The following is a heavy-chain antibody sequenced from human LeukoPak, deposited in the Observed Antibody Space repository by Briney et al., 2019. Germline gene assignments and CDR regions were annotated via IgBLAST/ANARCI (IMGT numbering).Heavy chain of an antibody. CDR1: GQSFSDHY. Sequence: SETLSLTCAVFGQSFSDHYWGWIRQPPGKGLEWIGSIYHSGSTYYNPSLKSRVTISVDTSKNQFSLKLSSVTAADTAVYYCARSYHYWGQGTLVTVSS. J-gene: IGHJ4*02. CDR3: ARSYHY. D-gene: IGHD1-26*01. CDR2: IYHSGST. V-gene: IGHV4-38-2*01.